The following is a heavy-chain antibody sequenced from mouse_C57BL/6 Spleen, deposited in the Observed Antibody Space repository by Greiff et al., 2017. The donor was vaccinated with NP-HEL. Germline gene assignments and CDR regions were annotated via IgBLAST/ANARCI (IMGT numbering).Heavy chain of an antibody. CDR2: IDPSDSYT. CDR3: ARWESDFFDY. D-gene: IGHD4-1*01. Sequence: QVQLQQPGAELVKPGASVKLSCKASGYTFTSYWMQWVKQRPGQGLEWIGEIDPSDSYTNYNQKFKGKATLTVDTSSSTAYMQLSSLTSEDSAVYYCARWESDFFDYWGQGTTLTVSS. J-gene: IGHJ2*01. CDR1: GYTFTSYW. V-gene: IGHV1-50*01.